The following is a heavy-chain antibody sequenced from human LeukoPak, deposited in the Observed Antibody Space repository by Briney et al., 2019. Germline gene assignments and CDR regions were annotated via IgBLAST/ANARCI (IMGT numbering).Heavy chain of an antibody. J-gene: IGHJ4*02. CDR1: GGSISSSNYF. D-gene: IGHD4/OR15-4a*01. CDR2: IYYSGST. Sequence: SETLSLTCTVSGGSISSSNYFWGWIRQPPGKGLEWIGSIYYSGSTYYNPSLKSRVTISVDTSKNQFSPKLSSVTAADTAVYYCARHRTIGDYFDYWGQGTLVTVSS. CDR3: ARHRTIGDYFDY. V-gene: IGHV4-39*01.